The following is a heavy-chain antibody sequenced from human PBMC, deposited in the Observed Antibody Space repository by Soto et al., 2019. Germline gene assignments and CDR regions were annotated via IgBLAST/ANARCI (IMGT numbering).Heavy chain of an antibody. V-gene: IGHV1-18*04. CDR3: ARLGYYYDSSGPDAFDI. CDR2: ISAYNGNT. CDR1: GYTFTSYG. D-gene: IGHD3-22*01. Sequence: VASVKVSCKASGYTFTSYGISWLRQAPGQGLEWMGWISAYNGNTNYAQKLQGRVTMTTDTSTSTAYMELRSLRSDDTAVYYCARLGYYYDSSGPDAFDIWGQGTMVTVSS. J-gene: IGHJ3*02.